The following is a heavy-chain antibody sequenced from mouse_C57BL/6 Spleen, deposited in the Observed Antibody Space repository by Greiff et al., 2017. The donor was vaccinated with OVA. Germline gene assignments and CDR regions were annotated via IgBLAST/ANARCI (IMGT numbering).Heavy chain of an antibody. CDR3: ARQGGSMGVLDY. CDR1: GFTFSDYY. V-gene: IGHV5-12*01. J-gene: IGHJ4*01. CDR2: ISNGGGST. Sequence: EVKVVESGGGLVQPGGSLKLSCAASGFTFSDYYMYWVRQTPEKRLEWVAYISNGGGSTYYPDTVKGRFTISRDNAKNTLYLQMSRLKSEDTAMYYCARQGGSMGVLDYWGQGTSVTVSS.